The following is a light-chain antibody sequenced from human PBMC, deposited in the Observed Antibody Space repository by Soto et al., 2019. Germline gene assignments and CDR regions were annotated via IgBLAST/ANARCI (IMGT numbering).Light chain of an antibody. CDR2: AAS. Sequence: DIQLTQSPSFLSASVGDRVTITCRASQGISSYLAWYQQKPGKAPKLLIYAASALQSGVQSRFSGSGSGTEFTLTISSLQPEDFATYYCQQLNSYPKGFTFGPGTKVDIK. J-gene: IGKJ3*01. CDR3: QQLNSYPKGFT. V-gene: IGKV1-9*01. CDR1: QGISSY.